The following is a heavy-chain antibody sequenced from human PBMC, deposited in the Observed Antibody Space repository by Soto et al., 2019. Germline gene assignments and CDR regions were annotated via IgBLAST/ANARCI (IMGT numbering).Heavy chain of an antibody. CDR2: IIPIFGTS. D-gene: IGHD2-15*01. J-gene: IGHJ3*01. CDR3: AREQCLTADGGGGAVDL. V-gene: IGHV1-69*06. Sequence: QVQLVQSGAEVKKPGSSVKVSCKASGGTFSSYPINGVQHVPGQGLEWVGVIIPIFGTSNYTQKFQGRVTMTADKTTATTYMELSGLRSDDTAVYYCAREQCLTADGGGGAVDLWGQGTMVTVSS. CDR1: GGTFSSYP.